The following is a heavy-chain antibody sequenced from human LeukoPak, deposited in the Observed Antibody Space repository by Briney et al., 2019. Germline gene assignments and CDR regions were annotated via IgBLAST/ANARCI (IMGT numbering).Heavy chain of an antibody. CDR3: AAVPGIIIAGYFAS. J-gene: IGHJ4*02. D-gene: IGHD3-10*02. CDR1: GFTFTSSA. CDR2: VGSTGGTT. V-gene: IGHV3-23*01. Sequence: PGGSLRLSCVASGFTFTSSAMTWVRQAPGKGLEWVSVVGSTGGTTYYADSVKGRFTIPRDNAKNTMILQMNNLRVEDTAVYYCAAVPGIIIAGYFASWGRGTLVAVSA.